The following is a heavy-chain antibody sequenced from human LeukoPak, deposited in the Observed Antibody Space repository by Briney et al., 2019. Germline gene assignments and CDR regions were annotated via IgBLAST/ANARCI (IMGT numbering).Heavy chain of an antibody. CDR1: GGSISSSSYY. Sequence: SETLSLTCTVSGGSISSSSYYWGWIRQPPGQGLEWIGSIYYSGSTYYNPSLKSRVTISVDTSKNQFSLKLSSVTAADTAVYYCARLPRITMVRGVPYYYYFMDVWGKGTTVTVSS. D-gene: IGHD3-10*01. CDR3: ARLPRITMVRGVPYYYYFMDV. V-gene: IGHV4-39*01. J-gene: IGHJ6*03. CDR2: IYYSGST.